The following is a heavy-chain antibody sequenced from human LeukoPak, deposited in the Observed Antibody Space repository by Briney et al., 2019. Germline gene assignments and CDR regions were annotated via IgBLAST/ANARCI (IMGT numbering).Heavy chain of an antibody. CDR2: IYTSGST. CDR1: GGSISSYY. CDR3: ARSTYYYDSDYMDV. Sequence: SETLFLTCTVSGGSISSYYWSWIQQPAGKGLEWIGRIYTSGSTNYNPSLKSRVTMSVDTSKNQFSLKLSSVTAADTAVYYCARSTYYYDSDYMDVWGKGTTVTVSS. J-gene: IGHJ6*03. D-gene: IGHD3-22*01. V-gene: IGHV4-4*07.